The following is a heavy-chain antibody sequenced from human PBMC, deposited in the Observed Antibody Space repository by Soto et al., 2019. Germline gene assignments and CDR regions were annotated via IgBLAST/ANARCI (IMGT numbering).Heavy chain of an antibody. CDR2: IKQDGSEK. CDR1: GFTFSNCW. Sequence: EVQLVESGGGLVQPGGSLRLSCEASGFTFSNCWMTWVRQAPGKGLEWVANIKQDGSEKSYVDSVKGRFTISRDNTKNSLYLQMNSLRAEDTAVYYCASGYYYYYGMDVWGQGTTVTVSS. CDR3: ASGYYYYYGMDV. J-gene: IGHJ6*02. V-gene: IGHV3-7*02.